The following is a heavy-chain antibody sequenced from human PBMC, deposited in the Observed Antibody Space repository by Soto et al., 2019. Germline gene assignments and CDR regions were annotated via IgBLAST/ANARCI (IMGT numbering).Heavy chain of an antibody. CDR3: AIHGAREAFDI. J-gene: IGHJ3*02. V-gene: IGHV4-31*03. Sequence: SETLSLTCTVSGGSISSGGYYWSWIRQHPGKGLEWIGYIYYSGSTYYNPSLKSRVTISVDTSKNQFSLKLSSVTAADTAVYYCAIHGAREAFDIWGQGTMVTVSS. CDR2: IYYSGST. CDR1: GGSISSGGYY. D-gene: IGHD3-10*01.